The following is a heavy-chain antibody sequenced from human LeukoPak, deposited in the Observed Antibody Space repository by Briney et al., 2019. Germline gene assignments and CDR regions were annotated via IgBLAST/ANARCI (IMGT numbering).Heavy chain of an antibody. CDR3: AREGGEWELLRTFDY. CDR2: INSDGSST. V-gene: IGHV3-74*01. CDR1: GFTFSNYW. D-gene: IGHD1-26*01. Sequence: GGSLRLSCAASGFTFSNYWMNWVRQAPGKGLVWVSRINSDGSSTSYADSVKGRFTISRDNAKNTLYLQMNSLRAEDTAVYYCAREGGEWELLRTFDYWGQGTLVTVSS. J-gene: IGHJ4*02.